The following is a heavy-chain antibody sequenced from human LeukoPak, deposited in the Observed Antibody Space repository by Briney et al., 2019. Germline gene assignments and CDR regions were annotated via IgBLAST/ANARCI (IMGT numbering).Heavy chain of an antibody. CDR3: ARLGGSGWFDS. CDR2: IYYSGST. J-gene: IGHJ5*01. Sequence: SETLSLTCSVSGGSISSYYWSWIRQPPGKGLEWIGHIYYSGSTNYNPSLKSRVTISLDTSKNQFSLRLNSVTAADTAMYYCARLGGSGWFDSWGRGTLVTVSS. D-gene: IGHD6-19*01. CDR1: GGSISSYY. V-gene: IGHV4-59*01.